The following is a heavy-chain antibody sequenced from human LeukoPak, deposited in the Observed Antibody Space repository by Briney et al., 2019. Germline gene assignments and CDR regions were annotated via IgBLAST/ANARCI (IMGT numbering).Heavy chain of an antibody. D-gene: IGHD3-22*01. Sequence: GGSLRLSCAASGFTFSSHTLNWVRQAPGKGLEWVSSITTAGYVYYSDSLKGRFTISRDDAKQSLYLQMDSLRAEDTAVYYCARDTNYYDSSGYYSGSDFDHWGQGTLVTVSS. V-gene: IGHV3-21*01. CDR2: ITTAGYV. CDR1: GFTFSSHT. CDR3: ARDTNYYDSSGYYSGSDFDH. J-gene: IGHJ4*02.